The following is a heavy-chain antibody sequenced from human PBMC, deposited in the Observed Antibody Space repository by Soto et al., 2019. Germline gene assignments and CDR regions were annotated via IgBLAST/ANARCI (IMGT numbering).Heavy chain of an antibody. CDR1: VGTFSSYA. V-gene: IGHV1-69*12. D-gene: IGHD4-17*01. CDR2: IIPIFGTA. CDR3: SYGGNPQAYYYYGMDV. Sequence: QVQLVQSGAEVKKPGSLVKVSCKVSVGTFSSYAISWARQAPGQGLEWMGGIIPIFGTANYAQKFQGRVTITADESTSTAYMELSSLRSEDTAGYYCSYGGNPQAYYYYGMDVWGQGTTVTVSS. J-gene: IGHJ6*02.